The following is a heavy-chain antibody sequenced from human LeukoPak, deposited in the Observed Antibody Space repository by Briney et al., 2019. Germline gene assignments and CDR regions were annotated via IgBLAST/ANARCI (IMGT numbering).Heavy chain of an antibody. CDR3: ARRIAVAGYFDY. CDR2: IYHSGST. J-gene: IGHJ4*02. V-gene: IGHV4-38-2*02. CDR1: GYSISSGYY. Sequence: PSETLSLTCTVSGYSISSGYYWGWTRQPPGKGLEWIGSIYHSGSTYYNPSLKSRVTISVDTSKNQFSLKLSSVTAADTAVYYCARRIAVAGYFDYWGQGTLVTVSS. D-gene: IGHD6-19*01.